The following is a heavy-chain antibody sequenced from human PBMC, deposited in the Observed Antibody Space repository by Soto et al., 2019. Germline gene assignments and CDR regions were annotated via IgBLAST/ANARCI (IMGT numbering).Heavy chain of an antibody. V-gene: IGHV4-34*01. CDR3: ATSFWFGTQPEI. D-gene: IGHD3-10*01. CDR1: GGSFSENY. CDR2: ISPSGTT. J-gene: IGHJ1*01. Sequence: QVHLEQWGAGLLKPSETLSLSCGVSGGSFSENYWTCFRQPPGKGLEWIGEISPSGTTKYVPSLKSLVTISNDTSKTQFSLKVTSVTAADTAVYFCATSFWFGTQPEIWGQGTLVTVSS.